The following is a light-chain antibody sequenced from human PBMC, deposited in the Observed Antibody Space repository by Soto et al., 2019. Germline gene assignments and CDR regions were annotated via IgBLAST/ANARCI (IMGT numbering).Light chain of an antibody. J-gene: IGKJ1*01. V-gene: IGKV1-5*03. Sequence: DIQMIQSPSTLSASVGDTVTITCRASQSISAWLAWYQQKPGKAPKLLIYKASSLESGVPSRFSGGGSGTEFTLTISSLQPDDFATYYCQQYNNYGSWTFGQGTKVEIK. CDR3: QQYNNYGSWT. CDR2: KAS. CDR1: QSISAW.